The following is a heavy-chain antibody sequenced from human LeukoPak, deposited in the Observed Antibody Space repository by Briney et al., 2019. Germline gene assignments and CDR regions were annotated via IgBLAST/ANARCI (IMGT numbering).Heavy chain of an antibody. D-gene: IGHD4-17*01. J-gene: IGHJ5*02. CDR3: ARDSSGDYDNWFDP. Sequence: PGGSLRLSCAASGFTFNTYSMNWVRQAPGKGLEWVSSISSSSSHIYYVDSVKGRFTISRDNAKNSLYLQMNSLRAEDTAVYYCARDSSGDYDNWFDPWGQGTLVTVSS. CDR2: ISSSSSHI. CDR1: GFTFNTYS. V-gene: IGHV3-21*01.